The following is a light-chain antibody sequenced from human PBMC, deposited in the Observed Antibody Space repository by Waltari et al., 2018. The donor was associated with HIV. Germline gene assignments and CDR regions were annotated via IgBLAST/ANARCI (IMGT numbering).Light chain of an antibody. CDR2: RSR. Sequence: YELTQPPSVSVSPGQTARITCSGTALPAQSAHWYQHKVGQAPVLIIFRSRERSPQVPARFSASESGTRFTLTISGVQAEDEADYFCLSADGRGVRKFFGGGTRLTVL. V-gene: IGLV3-25*03. CDR1: ALPAQS. J-gene: IGLJ2*01. CDR3: LSADGRGVRKF.